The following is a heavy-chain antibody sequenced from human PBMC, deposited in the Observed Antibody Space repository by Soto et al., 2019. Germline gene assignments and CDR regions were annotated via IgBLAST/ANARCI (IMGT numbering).Heavy chain of an antibody. V-gene: IGHV1-2*05. CDR2: INPNSGDT. Sequence: ASVKVSCKASGYIFTAYSMHWVRQAPGQGLEWLGRINPNSGDTIYAQKFQDGVTMTCDTSVSTAYLELSSLSSDDTVLYYCAREASAVVSLDYWGQGTLVTVSS. CDR3: AREASAVVSLDY. D-gene: IGHD2-15*01. J-gene: IGHJ4*02. CDR1: GYIFTAYS.